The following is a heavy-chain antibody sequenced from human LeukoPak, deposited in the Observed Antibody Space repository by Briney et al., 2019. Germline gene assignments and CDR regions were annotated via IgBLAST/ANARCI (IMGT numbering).Heavy chain of an antibody. D-gene: IGHD6-13*01. J-gene: IGHJ6*02. Sequence: GESLKISCKGSGYSFTSYWIGWVRQMPGKGLEWMGIIYPGDSDTRYSPSFQGQVTISADKSISTDYLQWSSLKASDTAMYYCASSFPGIAAAGISPYYYYGMDVWGQGTTVTVSS. CDR3: ASSFPGIAAAGISPYYYYGMDV. CDR2: IYPGDSDT. CDR1: GYSFTSYW. V-gene: IGHV5-51*01.